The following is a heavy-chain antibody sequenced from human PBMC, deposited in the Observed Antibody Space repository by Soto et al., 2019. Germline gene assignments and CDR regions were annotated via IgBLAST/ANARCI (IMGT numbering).Heavy chain of an antibody. CDR3: AGGGSGSYYADYYYYGMDV. J-gene: IGHJ6*02. D-gene: IGHD1-26*01. CDR2: ISYDGSNK. V-gene: IGHV3-30-3*01. Sequence: GSLRLSCAASGFTFSSYAMHWVRQAPGKGLEWVAVISYDGSNKYYADSVKGRFTISRDNSKNTLYLQMNSLRAEDTAVYYCAGGGSGSYYADYYYYGMDVWGQGTTVTVSS. CDR1: GFTFSSYA.